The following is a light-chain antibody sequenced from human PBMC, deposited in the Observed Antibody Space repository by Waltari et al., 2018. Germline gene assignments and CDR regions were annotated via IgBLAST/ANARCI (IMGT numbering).Light chain of an antibody. J-gene: IGLJ2*01. CDR3: NTRDMSGDVV. CDR2: GKN. CDR1: SLRIYY. V-gene: IGLV3-19*01. Sequence: VALGQTVRITCQGDSLRIYYASWSRQKPGQSPVLLIYGKNNRPSGIPDRFSASSSGNTASLTITGARAEDEADYYCNTRDMSGDVVFGGGTKLTVL.